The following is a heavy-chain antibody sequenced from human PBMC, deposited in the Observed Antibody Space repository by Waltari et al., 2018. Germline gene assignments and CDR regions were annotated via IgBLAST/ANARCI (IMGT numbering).Heavy chain of an antibody. V-gene: IGHV4-39*07. CDR3: AGGGFLGYDSSGYIDY. CDR2: IYYSGST. J-gene: IGHJ4*02. Sequence: QLQLQESGPGLVKPSETLSLTCTVSGGSISSSSYYWGWIRQPPGKGLAWIGSIYYSGSTYYNLSLKSRVTIAVDTSKNQFALKLSSVTAADTAVYYCAGGGFLGYDSSGYIDYWGQGTLVTVSS. D-gene: IGHD3-22*01. CDR1: GGSISSSSYY.